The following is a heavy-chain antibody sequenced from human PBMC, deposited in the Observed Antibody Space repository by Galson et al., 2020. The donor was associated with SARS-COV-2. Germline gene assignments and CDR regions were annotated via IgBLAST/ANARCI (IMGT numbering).Heavy chain of an antibody. CDR3: ARDSRDGFY. Sequence: GGSLRLSCAASGFNFSSYWMSWVRQAPGKGLEWVANIKQDGSEKYYVDSVKGRFTISRDNAKNSLYLQMNSLRAEDTAVYYCARDSRDGFYWGQGTLVTVSS. CDR1: GFNFSSYW. J-gene: IGHJ4*02. CDR2: IKQDGSEK. V-gene: IGHV3-7*01. D-gene: IGHD3-10*01.